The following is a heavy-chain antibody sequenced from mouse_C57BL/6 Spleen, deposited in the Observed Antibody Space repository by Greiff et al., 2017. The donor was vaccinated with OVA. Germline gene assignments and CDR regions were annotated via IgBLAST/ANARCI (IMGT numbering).Heavy chain of an antibody. J-gene: IGHJ1*03. D-gene: IGHD2-1*01. CDR1: GYTFTSYW. V-gene: IGHV1-55*01. CDR3: ERSGYGNHNWYFDD. CDR2: IYPGSGST. Sequence: QVQLQQPGAELVKPGASVKMSCKASGYTFTSYWITWVKQRPGQGLEWIGDIYPGSGSTNYNEKFKSKATLTVDTSSSTAYMQRSSLASADAAVYDCERSGYGNHNWYFDDWGTGTTVTVSS.